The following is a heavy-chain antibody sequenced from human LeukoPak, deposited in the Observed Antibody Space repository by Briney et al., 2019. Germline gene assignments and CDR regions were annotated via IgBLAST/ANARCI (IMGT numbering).Heavy chain of an antibody. CDR1: GYTFTDY. Sequence: GASVKVSCKASGYTFTDYMHWVRQAPGQELEWMGWINPYSGGTNYEQKFQGRVTMTRDTSISTAYMEVSRVRSDDTAMYYCARGSSTRVYYYYMDVWGKGTTVTVSS. CDR2: INPYSGGT. V-gene: IGHV1-2*02. J-gene: IGHJ6*03. CDR3: ARGSSTRVYYYYMDV. D-gene: IGHD6-6*01.